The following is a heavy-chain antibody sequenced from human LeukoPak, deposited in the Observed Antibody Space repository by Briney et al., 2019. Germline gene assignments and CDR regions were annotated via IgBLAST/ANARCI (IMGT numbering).Heavy chain of an antibody. CDR3: ARVIAADWFDP. CDR2: IYTSGST. D-gene: IGHD6-25*01. CDR1: GGPFSGYY. V-gene: IGHV4-59*10. J-gene: IGHJ5*02. Sequence: PSETLSLTCAVYGGPFSGYYWSWIRQPAGKGLEWIGRIYTSGSTNYNPSLKSRVTMSVGTSKTQFSLKLSSVTAADTAVYYCARVIAADWFDPWGQGTLVTVSS.